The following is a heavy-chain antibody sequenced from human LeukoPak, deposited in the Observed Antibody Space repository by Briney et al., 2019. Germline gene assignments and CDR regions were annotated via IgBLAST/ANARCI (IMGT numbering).Heavy chain of an antibody. CDR1: GFTFSAYP. V-gene: IGHV3-30*09. Sequence: GGSLRLSCAASGFTFSAYPFLWVRQAPGKGLEGVAAISTDAYYKYHGDSVRGRFAISRDNYMNSLYLQLNGLRAGDTAVYYCARSVIPGRWYFDLWGRGTLVTVSS. J-gene: IGHJ2*01. CDR2: ISTDAYYK. D-gene: IGHD2-21*01. CDR3: ARSVIPGRWYFDL.